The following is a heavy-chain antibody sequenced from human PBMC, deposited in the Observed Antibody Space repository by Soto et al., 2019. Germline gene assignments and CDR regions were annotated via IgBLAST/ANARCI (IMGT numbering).Heavy chain of an antibody. CDR2: INAGNGNT. V-gene: IGHV1-3*01. D-gene: IGHD5-18*01. Sequence: QVQLVQSGAEVKKPGASVKVSCKASGYTFTSYAMHWVRQAPGQRLEWMGWINAGNGNTKYSQKFQGRVTITRDTSASTASMELSSLRSEDTAVYYCARWAAMAHFDYWGKGTLVTVSS. J-gene: IGHJ4*02. CDR3: ARWAAMAHFDY. CDR1: GYTFTSYA.